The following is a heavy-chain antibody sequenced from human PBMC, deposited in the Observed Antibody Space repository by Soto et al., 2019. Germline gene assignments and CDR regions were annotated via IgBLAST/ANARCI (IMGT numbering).Heavy chain of an antibody. CDR3: AKEGSLYSSGCYDSHPLAF. CDR1: GFTFSSYA. V-gene: IGHV3-23*01. Sequence: GGSLRLSCAASGFTFSSYAMSWVRQAPGKGLEWVSAISGSGGSTYYADSVKGRFTISRDNSKNTLYLQMNSLRAEDTAVYYCAKEGSLYSSGCYDSHPLAFWGRGTMVTVSS. J-gene: IGHJ3*01. CDR2: ISGSGGST. D-gene: IGHD6-19*01.